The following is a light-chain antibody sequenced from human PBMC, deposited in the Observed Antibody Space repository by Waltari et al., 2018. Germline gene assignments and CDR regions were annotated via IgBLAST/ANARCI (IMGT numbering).Light chain of an antibody. CDR1: ERLAHSDGNTY. Sequence: DIVLIKSPLSLHVTLGQPASIFCRPSERLAHSDGNTYMDWFHQRPGQSPRRLIYKVSKRDSGVPDRFSGSGSGTDFTLTIIRVEAEDVGIYYCMQGSRWPPWTFGQGTKVEV. CDR3: MQGSRWPPWT. CDR2: KVS. J-gene: IGKJ1*01. V-gene: IGKV2-30*02.